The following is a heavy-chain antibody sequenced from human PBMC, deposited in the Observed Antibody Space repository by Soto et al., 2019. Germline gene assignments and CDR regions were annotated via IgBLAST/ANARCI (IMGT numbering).Heavy chain of an antibody. CDR2: IYYSGST. CDR3: AGISLRTSYYYYYMDV. D-gene: IGHD3-10*01. Sequence: SETLSLTSTVSGGSISSSSYYWGCIRQPPGKGLEWIGSIYYSGSTYYNPSLKSRVTISVDTSKNQFSLKLSSVTAADTAVYYCAGISLRTSYYYYYMDVWGKGTTVTVSS. V-gene: IGHV4-39*01. J-gene: IGHJ6*03. CDR1: GGSISSSSYY.